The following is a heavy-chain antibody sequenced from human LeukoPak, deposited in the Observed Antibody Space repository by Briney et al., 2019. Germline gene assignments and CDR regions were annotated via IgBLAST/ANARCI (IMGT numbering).Heavy chain of an antibody. D-gene: IGHD3-10*01. V-gene: IGHV1-18*04. J-gene: IGHJ6*03. Sequence: GASVKVSCKASGYTFSGYYMHWVRQAPGQGLEWMGWISAYNGNTNYAQKLQGRVTMTTDTSTSTAYMELRSLRSEDTAVYYCARDRRLRGVIRDYYYMDVWGKGTTVTISS. CDR3: ARDRRLRGVIRDYYYMDV. CDR1: GYTFSGYY. CDR2: ISAYNGNT.